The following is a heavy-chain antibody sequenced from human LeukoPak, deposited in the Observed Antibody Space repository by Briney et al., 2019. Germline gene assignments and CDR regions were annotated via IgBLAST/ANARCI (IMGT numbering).Heavy chain of an antibody. CDR2: IYWDDDK. CDR3: AHRLSGGDCWDY. CDR1: GFSLSTSGVG. D-gene: IGHD2-21*02. J-gene: IGHJ4*02. Sequence: SGPTLVNPTQTLTLTCTFSGFSLSTSGVGVGWIRQPPGKALEWLALIYWDDDKRYSPSLKSRLTITKDNSKNHVVLTMTNMDPVDTATYFCAHRLSGGDCWDYWGQGTLVTVSS. V-gene: IGHV2-5*02.